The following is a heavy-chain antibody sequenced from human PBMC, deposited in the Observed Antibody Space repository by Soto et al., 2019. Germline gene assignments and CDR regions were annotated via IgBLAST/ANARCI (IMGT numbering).Heavy chain of an antibody. Sequence: GXSVKVSCKASGGTFSSYAISWGRQAPVQGLEWMGGIIPIFGTANYAQKFQGRVTITADESTSTAYMELSSLRSEDTAVYYCARAEVATTPEGAFDIWGQGTMVTV. J-gene: IGHJ3*02. V-gene: IGHV1-69*13. CDR1: GGTFSSYA. CDR3: ARAEVATTPEGAFDI. CDR2: IIPIFGTA. D-gene: IGHD5-12*01.